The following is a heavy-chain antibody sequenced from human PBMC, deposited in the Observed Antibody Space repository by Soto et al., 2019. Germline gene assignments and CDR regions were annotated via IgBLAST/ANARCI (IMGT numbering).Heavy chain of an antibody. CDR1: GFTFSSYG. J-gene: IGHJ4*02. D-gene: IGHD6-19*01. CDR3: AKDSYSSGWYDY. Sequence: QVQLVESGGGVVQPGRSLRLSCAASGFTFSSYGMHWVRQAPGKGLEWVAVISYDGSNKYYADSVKGRFTISRDNSKNTLYRQMNSLRAEDTAVYYCAKDSYSSGWYDYWGQGTLVTVSS. CDR2: ISYDGSNK. V-gene: IGHV3-30*18.